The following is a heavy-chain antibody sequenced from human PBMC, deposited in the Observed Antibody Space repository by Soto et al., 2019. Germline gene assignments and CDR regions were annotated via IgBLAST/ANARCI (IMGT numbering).Heavy chain of an antibody. Sequence: QVQLVQSGAEVKKPGASVKVSCKASGYTFTSYDINWVRQATGQGLEWMGWMNPNSGNTGYAQKFQCRVNKTRNTSISTAYMELSMLRSEDTGVYYCARGGRRTGGNANTYLGQGTLVTVSS. CDR1: GYTFTSYD. CDR3: ARGGRRTGGNANTY. J-gene: IGHJ4*02. V-gene: IGHV1-8*01. CDR2: MNPNSGNT. D-gene: IGHD1-1*01.